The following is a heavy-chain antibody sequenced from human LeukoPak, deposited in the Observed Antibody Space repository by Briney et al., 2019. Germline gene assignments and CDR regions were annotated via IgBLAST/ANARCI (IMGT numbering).Heavy chain of an antibody. V-gene: IGHV3-23*01. CDR1: GFTFSSYG. D-gene: IGHD4/OR15-4a*01. CDR3: AKDLRSKANYIFDY. CDR2: ISGSGGRT. Sequence: GGSLRLSSAASGFTFSSYGMSWVRQAPGKGLEWVSAISGSGGRTYYADSVKGRFTISRDNSKNTLYLQMNSLRAEDTAVYYCAKDLRSKANYIFDYWGQGTLVTVSS. J-gene: IGHJ4*02.